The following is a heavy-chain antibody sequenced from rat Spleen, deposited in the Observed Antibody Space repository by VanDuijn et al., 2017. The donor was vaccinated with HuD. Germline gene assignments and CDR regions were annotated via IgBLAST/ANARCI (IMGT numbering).Heavy chain of an antibody. J-gene: IGHJ2*01. CDR2: ISYEGSST. Sequence: EVQLVESGGGLVQPGRSLTLSCVASGFTFSNYGMAWVRQAPTKGLEWVASISYEGSSTYYGDSVKGRFTISRDNAKSTLYLQMNSLRSEDTATYYCAYYYDGYYDYWGQGVMVTVSS. CDR3: AYYYDGYYDY. V-gene: IGHV5-22*01. CDR1: GFTFSNYG. D-gene: IGHD1-12*03.